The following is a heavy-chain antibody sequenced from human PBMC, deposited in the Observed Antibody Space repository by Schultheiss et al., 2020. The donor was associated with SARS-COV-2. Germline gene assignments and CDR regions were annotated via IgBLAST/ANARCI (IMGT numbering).Heavy chain of an antibody. J-gene: IGHJ4*02. D-gene: IGHD3-10*01. CDR2: INHRGST. V-gene: IGHV4-34*01. Sequence: GSLRLSCAVYGGSFSGYYWSWIRQPPGKGLEWIGEINHRGSTNYNPSLKSRVTISLDRSKNQFSLKLSSVTAADTAVYYCTRGCYGSGSCPVDHWGQGTLVTVSS. CDR1: GGSFSGYY. CDR3: TRGCYGSGSCPVDH.